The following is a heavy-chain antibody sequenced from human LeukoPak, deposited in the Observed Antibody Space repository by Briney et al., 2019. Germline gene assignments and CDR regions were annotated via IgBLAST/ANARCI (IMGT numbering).Heavy chain of an antibody. CDR1: GYTFTGYC. V-gene: IGHV1-2*02. CDR3: ARKYCGGDCYSGAGAFDI. Sequence: ASVKVSCKASGYTFTGYCMHWVRQAPGQGLEWMGWINPNSGGTNYAQKFQGRVTMTRDTSISTAYMELSRLRSDDTAVYYCARKYCGGDCYSGAGAFDIWGQGTMVTVSS. J-gene: IGHJ3*02. D-gene: IGHD2-21*02. CDR2: INPNSGGT.